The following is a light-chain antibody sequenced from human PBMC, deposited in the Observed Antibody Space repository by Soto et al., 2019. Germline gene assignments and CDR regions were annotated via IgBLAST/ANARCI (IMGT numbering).Light chain of an antibody. CDR3: HSYDSSAHWV. CDR2: QDN. CDR1: GGSIANNY. Sequence: NFMLTQPHSVSESPGKTVTISCTRSGGSIANNYVQWYQKRPGSAPTPVIFQDNERPSGVPDRFSGSIDSSSNSASLTISGLRNEDEADYYCHSYDSSAHWVFGGGTKLTVL. J-gene: IGLJ3*02. V-gene: IGLV6-57*04.